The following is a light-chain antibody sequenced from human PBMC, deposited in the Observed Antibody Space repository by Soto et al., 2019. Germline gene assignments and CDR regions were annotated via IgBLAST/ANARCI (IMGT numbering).Light chain of an antibody. CDR3: QQYNNWPPHT. CDR1: QSVNTN. V-gene: IGKV3-15*01. CDR2: GAS. Sequence: EIVMTQSPATLSVSPGDSATLSGRASQSVNTNLAWYQQKPGRAPRLLIHGASTRATGIPARFSGSGSGTEFTLNISSLQSEDFAVYYCQQYNNWPPHTFGQGTKLEIK. J-gene: IGKJ2*01.